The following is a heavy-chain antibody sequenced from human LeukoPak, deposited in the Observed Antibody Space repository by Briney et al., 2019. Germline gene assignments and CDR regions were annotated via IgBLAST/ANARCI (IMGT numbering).Heavy chain of an antibody. CDR2: ISNTGGST. V-gene: IGHV3-23*01. CDR1: GFIFSSYV. D-gene: IGHD4-23*01. Sequence: GGSLRLSCAASGFIFSSYVMSWVRQAPGKGLEWVSAISNTGGSTYYADSVKGRFTISRDDSKNTLYLQMNNLRAEDTAIYYCAKDLTTVVTSRFDDWGQGTLVTVSS. J-gene: IGHJ4*02. CDR3: AKDLTTVVTSRFDD.